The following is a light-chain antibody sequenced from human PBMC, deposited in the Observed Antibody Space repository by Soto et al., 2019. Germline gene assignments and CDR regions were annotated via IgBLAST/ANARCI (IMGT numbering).Light chain of an antibody. CDR2: DAS. J-gene: IGKJ1*01. V-gene: IGKV1-5*01. Sequence: DIQVTQSPSTLSASVGDRVTITCGASQSIGTWLAWYQQKPGKAPKLLIFDASTLESGVPSRFSGSGSGTDFTLTISSLQPDDFATYYCQQYNSQWTFGQGTKVEFK. CDR1: QSIGTW. CDR3: QQYNSQWT.